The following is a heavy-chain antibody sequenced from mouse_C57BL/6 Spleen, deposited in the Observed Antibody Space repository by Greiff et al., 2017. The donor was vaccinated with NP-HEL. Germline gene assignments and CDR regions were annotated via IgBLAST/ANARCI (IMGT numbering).Heavy chain of an antibody. J-gene: IGHJ4*01. D-gene: IGHD1-1*01. CDR1: GYTFTSYW. CDR3: ARGGKLRFLYAMDY. CDR2: IDPSDSYT. Sequence: VQLQQPGAELVKPGASVKLSCKASGYTFTSYWMQWVKQRPGQGLEWIGEIDPSDSYTNYNQKFKGKATLTVDTSSSTAYMQLSSLTSEDSAVYYCARGGKLRFLYAMDYWGQGTSVTVSS. V-gene: IGHV1-50*01.